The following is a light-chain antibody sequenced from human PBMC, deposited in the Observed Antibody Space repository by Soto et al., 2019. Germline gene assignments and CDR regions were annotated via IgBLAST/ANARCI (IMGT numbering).Light chain of an antibody. CDR1: QSVSYY. Sequence: EIVLTQSPGTLSLSPGERATLSCRASQSVSYYLAWYQRKPGQAPRLLIYDASSRATGVPDRFSGSGSGTDFTLTISRLEPEDFAVYYCQQYGSSGTFGQGTKVDIK. CDR2: DAS. CDR3: QQYGSSGT. J-gene: IGKJ1*01. V-gene: IGKV3-20*01.